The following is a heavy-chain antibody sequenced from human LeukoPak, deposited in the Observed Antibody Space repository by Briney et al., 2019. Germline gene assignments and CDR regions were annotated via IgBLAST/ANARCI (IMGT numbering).Heavy chain of an antibody. CDR3: AKSYATVTTWFDY. CDR2: ISSRINII. V-gene: IGHV3-48*01. D-gene: IGHD4-17*01. CDR1: GFTFSSYS. Sequence: PGGSLRLSCAASGFTFSSYSMNWVRQAPGKGLEWVSYISSRINIIYYADSVKGRFTISRDNSKNTLYLQMNSLRAEDTAVYYCAKSYATVTTWFDYWGQGTLVTVSS. J-gene: IGHJ4*02.